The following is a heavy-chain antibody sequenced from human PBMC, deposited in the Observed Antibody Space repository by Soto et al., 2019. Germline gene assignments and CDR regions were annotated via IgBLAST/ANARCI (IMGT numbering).Heavy chain of an antibody. V-gene: IGHV4-34*12. CDR1: RGSFSGYY. CDR2: IIHTGST. D-gene: IGHD2-2*01. CDR3: ARVGQPPSDY. Sequence: PSETLSLTCAVSRGSFSGYYWSWVRQFPGKGLEWIGEIIHTGSTNYNPSLKSRVTMSIDTSKKEISLKLSSVTAADTAVYYCARVGQPPSDYWGQGTLVNVSS. J-gene: IGHJ4*02.